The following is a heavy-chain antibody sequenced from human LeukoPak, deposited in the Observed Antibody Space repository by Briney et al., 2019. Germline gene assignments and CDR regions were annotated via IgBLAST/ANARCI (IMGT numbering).Heavy chain of an antibody. J-gene: IGHJ4*02. D-gene: IGHD3-22*01. V-gene: IGHV1-18*01. CDR1: GYTFTNYG. CDR3: ARDQSGYYDSSGYDY. CDR2: ISIYNGNT. Sequence: EASVKVSCKASGYTFTNYGISWVRQAPGQGLEWMGWISIYNGNTDYAQKLRGRVTMTTDTSTSTAYMELRSLRSDDTAVYYCARDQSGYYDSSGYDYWGQGTLVTVSS.